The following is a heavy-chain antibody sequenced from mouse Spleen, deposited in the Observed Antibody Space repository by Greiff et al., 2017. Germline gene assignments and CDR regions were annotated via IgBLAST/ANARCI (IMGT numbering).Heavy chain of an antibody. CDR3: AKIGTDAMDY. D-gene: IGHD4-1*01. CDR1: GFSLTSYG. J-gene: IGHJ4*01. Sequence: VKLVESGPSLVQPSQSLSITCTVSGFSLTSYGVHWVRQSPGKGLEWLGVIWRGGSTDYNAAFMSRLSITKDNSKSQVFFKMNSLQADDTAIYYCAKIGTDAMDYWGQGTSVTVSS. V-gene: IGHV2-5-1*01. CDR2: IWRGGST.